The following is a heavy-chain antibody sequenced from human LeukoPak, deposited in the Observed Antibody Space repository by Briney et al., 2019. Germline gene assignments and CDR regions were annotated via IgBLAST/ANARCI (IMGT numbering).Heavy chain of an antibody. CDR3: ARGSWDRERLDY. V-gene: IGHV3-30-3*01. J-gene: IGHJ4*02. Sequence: GGSLRLSCAASGFTFSSYAMHWVRQAPGKGLEWVAVISYDGSNKYYADSVKGRFTISRDNSKNTLYLQMNSLRSEDTAVYYCARGSWDRERLDYWGQGTLVTVSS. CDR1: GFTFSSYA. CDR2: ISYDGSNK. D-gene: IGHD1-1*01.